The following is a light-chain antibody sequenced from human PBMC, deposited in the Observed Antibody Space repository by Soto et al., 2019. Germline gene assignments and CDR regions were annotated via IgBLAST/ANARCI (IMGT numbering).Light chain of an antibody. CDR3: SSYAGGSTYV. V-gene: IGLV2-23*01. J-gene: IGLJ1*01. CDR1: SSDVATFKL. CDR2: EGI. Sequence: QSALTQPASVSASPGNWITIPCTATSSDVATFKLVAWYQQHPGKAHKRIIYEGIKRPPGVSNRFSGSKSGNTASLTISGLQAEDEADYYCSSYAGGSTYVFGTGTKDTVL.